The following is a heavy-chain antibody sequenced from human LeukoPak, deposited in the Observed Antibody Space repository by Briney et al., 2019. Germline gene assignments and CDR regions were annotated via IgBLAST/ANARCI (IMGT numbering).Heavy chain of an antibody. V-gene: IGHV3-48*03. CDR2: ISTSGTTI. CDR3: ARDPGEVYAFDI. D-gene: IGHD2-21*01. J-gene: IGHJ3*02. CDR1: GFTFNAYA. Sequence: GGSLRLSCAASGFTFNAYAMSWVRQAPGKGLEWVSYISTSGTTIYYADSVKGRFTISRDNAKNSLYLEMNSLRAEDTAVYYCARDPGEVYAFDIWGQGTMVTVSS.